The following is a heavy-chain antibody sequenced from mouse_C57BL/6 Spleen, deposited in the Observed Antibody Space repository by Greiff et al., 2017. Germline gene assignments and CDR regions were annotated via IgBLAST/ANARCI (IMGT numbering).Heavy chain of an antibody. CDR3: TRRHYGDAMDY. CDR1: GYTFTDYE. J-gene: IGHJ4*01. Sequence: QVQLQQSGAELVRPGASVTLSCKASGYTFTDYEMHWVKQTPVPGLEWIGAIDPETGGSAYNQKFKGKAILTADKSSSTPYMELRSLTSEYSAVYYCTRRHYGDAMDYWGQGTSVTVSS. D-gene: IGHD1-1*01. V-gene: IGHV1-15*01. CDR2: IDPETGGS.